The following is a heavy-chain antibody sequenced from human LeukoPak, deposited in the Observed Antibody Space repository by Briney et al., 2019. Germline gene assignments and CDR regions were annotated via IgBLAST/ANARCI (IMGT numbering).Heavy chain of an antibody. CDR1: GFTFSSYS. D-gene: IGHD5/OR15-5a*01. Sequence: AGGSLRLSCAASGFTFSSYSMNWVRQAPGKGLEWVSYISSSNSIIYYTDSVKGRFTISRDNAKNSLYLQMNSLRAEDTAVYYCAREGVSGTLDYWGQGTLVTVSS. V-gene: IGHV3-48*01. J-gene: IGHJ4*02. CDR3: AREGVSGTLDY. CDR2: ISSSNSII.